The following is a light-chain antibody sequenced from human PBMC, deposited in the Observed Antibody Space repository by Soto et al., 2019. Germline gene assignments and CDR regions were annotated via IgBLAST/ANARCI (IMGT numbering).Light chain of an antibody. Sequence: DIQMTQSPSSLSASVGDRVTITCQASQDIKNYLNWYQQKSGKAPKLLIYDASNLETGVPSRFSGSGSGTDFTFTISSLQPEDIATYYCQQYDNLPPFTFGQGTRLEIK. CDR1: QDIKNY. CDR3: QQYDNLPPFT. V-gene: IGKV1-33*01. J-gene: IGKJ5*01. CDR2: DAS.